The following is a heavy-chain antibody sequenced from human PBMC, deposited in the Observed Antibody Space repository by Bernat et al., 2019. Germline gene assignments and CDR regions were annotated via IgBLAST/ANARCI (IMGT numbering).Heavy chain of an antibody. J-gene: IGHJ4*02. V-gene: IGHV3-30*01. CDR3: ARGAYSSSWYGDY. Sequence: LVESGGGLVQPGGSLRLSCAASGFTFSNYAMHWVRQAPGKGLEWVAVTSYDGSNKYYADSVKGRFTISRDNSKNTLYLQMNSLRDEDTAVYYCARGAYSSSWYGDYWGQGTLVTVSS. CDR2: TSYDGSNK. CDR1: GFTFSNYA. D-gene: IGHD6-13*01.